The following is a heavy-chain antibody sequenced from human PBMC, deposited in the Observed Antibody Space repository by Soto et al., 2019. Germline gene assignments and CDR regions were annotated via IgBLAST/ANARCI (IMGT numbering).Heavy chain of an antibody. CDR1: GFSLSTSGVG. CDR3: ARLHPANNSLDP. V-gene: IGHV2-5*02. CDR2: IYWDDDK. J-gene: IGHJ5*02. Sequence: QITLKESGPTLVKPTQTLTLTCTFSGFSLSTSGVGVGWIRQPPGKALEWLGLIYWDDDKRYSPSLKSRLTITKETSKTQAVLTMTNMNPVDTATDDCARLHPANNSLDPWGQGTLVTVSS.